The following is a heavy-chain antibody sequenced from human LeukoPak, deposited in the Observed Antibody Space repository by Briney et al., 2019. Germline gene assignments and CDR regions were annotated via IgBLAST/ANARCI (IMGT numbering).Heavy chain of an antibody. D-gene: IGHD6-13*01. V-gene: IGHV4-59*01. CDR1: GGSISNYY. J-gene: IGHJ6*02. CDR2: IYYSGSI. CDR3: ARVAIAAAGTFASNYYYYGMDV. Sequence: SETLSLTCTVSGGSISNYYWSWIRRPPGKGLEGSGYIYYSGSINYNPSLKSRVTISIDTSKNQFSLKLSSVTAADTAVYSCARVAIAAAGTFASNYYYYGMDVWGQGTTVTVSS.